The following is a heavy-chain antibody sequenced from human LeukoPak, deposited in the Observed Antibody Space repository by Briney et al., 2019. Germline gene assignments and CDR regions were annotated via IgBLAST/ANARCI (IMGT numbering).Heavy chain of an antibody. CDR1: GFTFSSYN. D-gene: IGHD3-3*01. Sequence: GGSLRLSCAASGFTFSSYNMNWVRQAPGKGLECVSYISSSSSSIYYVDSVKGRFTISRDNAKNSLYLQMNSLRAEDTAVYYCARDRGGADDFWSGYYTGYFDYWGQGALVTVSS. J-gene: IGHJ4*02. CDR3: ARDRGGADDFWSGYYTGYFDY. CDR2: ISSSSSSI. V-gene: IGHV3-48*01.